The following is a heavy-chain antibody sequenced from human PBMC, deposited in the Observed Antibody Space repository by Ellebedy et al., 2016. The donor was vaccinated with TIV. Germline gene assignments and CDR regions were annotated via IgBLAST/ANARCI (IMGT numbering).Heavy chain of an antibody. Sequence: SGPTLVKPTQTLTLTCTLSGFSLNTSGVGVGWIRQTPGKALEWLSLTYWNDDKRYNPSLKSRLIITQDASRNQVVFTLTNLGPEDTATYYCAHRMKVGATTAFDFWGQGNLVTVSS. CDR1: GFSLNTSGVG. CDR3: AHRMKVGATTAFDF. D-gene: IGHD4/OR15-4a*01. V-gene: IGHV2-5*01. CDR2: TYWNDDK. J-gene: IGHJ4*02.